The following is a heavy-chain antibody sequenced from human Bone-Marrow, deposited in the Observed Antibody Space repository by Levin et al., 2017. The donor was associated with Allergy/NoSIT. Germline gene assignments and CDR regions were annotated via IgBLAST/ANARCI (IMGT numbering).Heavy chain of an antibody. Sequence: SCAASGFTFSNSGMNWVRQAPGKGLEWISFISITGNTIYYADSVKGRFTISRDNAKNSLNLQMNSLRDDDTGLYFCAKDCILGLYYFDYWGPGTLVTVSS. D-gene: IGHD1-26*01. J-gene: IGHJ4*02. CDR2: ISITGNTI. V-gene: IGHV3-48*02. CDR3: AKDCILGLYYFDY. CDR1: GFTFSNSG.